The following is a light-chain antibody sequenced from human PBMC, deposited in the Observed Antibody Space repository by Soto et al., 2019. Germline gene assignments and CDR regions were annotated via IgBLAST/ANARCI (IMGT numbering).Light chain of an antibody. V-gene: IGLV2-14*01. Sequence: QSVLTQPASVSGSPGQSITISCTGTSSDVGGYNYVSWYQQHPGKAPKLMIYDVNNRPSGVSNRFSGSKSGNTASLTISGRQAEDEADYYCSSYTSSSTLVGFGGGTKLTV. CDR2: DVN. CDR1: SSDVGGYNY. CDR3: SSYTSSSTLVG. J-gene: IGLJ2*01.